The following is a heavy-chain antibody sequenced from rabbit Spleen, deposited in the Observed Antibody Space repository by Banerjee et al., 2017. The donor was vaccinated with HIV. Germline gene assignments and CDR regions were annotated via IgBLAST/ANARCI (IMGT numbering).Heavy chain of an antibody. V-gene: IGHV1S45*01. CDR3: ARDKELDIWGYEFDL. J-gene: IGHJ6*01. CDR1: GFSFSSSYD. CDR2: INIVTGVT. D-gene: IGHD3-1*01. Sequence: QEQLVESGGGLVKPGASLTLTCTASGFSFSSSYDMCWVRQAPGKGLEWIACINIVTGVTYYASWVNGRFTISKTSSTVDLKMTSLTAADTATYFCARDKELDIWGYEFDLWGQGTLVTVS.